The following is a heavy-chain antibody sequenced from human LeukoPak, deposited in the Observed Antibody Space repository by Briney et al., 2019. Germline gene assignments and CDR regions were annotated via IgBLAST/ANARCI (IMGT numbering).Heavy chain of an antibody. Sequence: GGSLRLSCAASGFTFSSYSMNWVRQAPGKGLEWVSSISSGNSHISYADSVKGRFTISRDNAANSLYLQMNSLRAEDTAVYYCARGPSYYYDSSGFYYFDYWGQGTLVTVSS. V-gene: IGHV3-21*01. CDR3: ARGPSYYYDSSGFYYFDY. J-gene: IGHJ4*02. CDR1: GFTFSSYS. CDR2: ISSGNSHI. D-gene: IGHD3-22*01.